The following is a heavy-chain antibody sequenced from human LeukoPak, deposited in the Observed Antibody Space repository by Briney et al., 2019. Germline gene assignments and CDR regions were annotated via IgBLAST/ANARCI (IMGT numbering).Heavy chain of an antibody. D-gene: IGHD2-2*01. CDR3: ARVRYCSSTTCRGAFDI. J-gene: IGHJ3*02. CDR2: TRNKANSYTT. Sequence: PGGSLRLSCAASGFTFSDHYMGWVRQAPGKGLEWVGRTRNKANSYTTEYAASVKGRFTISRADSENSLYLQMNSLKTEDTAVYYCARVRYCSSTTCRGAFDIWGQGTMVTVSS. CDR1: GFTFSDHY. V-gene: IGHV3-72*01.